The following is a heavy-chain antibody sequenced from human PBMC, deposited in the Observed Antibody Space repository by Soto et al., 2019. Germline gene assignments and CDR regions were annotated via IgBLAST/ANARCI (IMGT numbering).Heavy chain of an antibody. CDR1: GYTVNKYW. J-gene: IGHJ3*02. Sequence: GESLKISCKCSGYTVNKYWIAWVRQMPGQGLEWMGIIYPGDSDTTYSPSVQGHVTISVDESIDTAYLQWASLEASDTAMYYCARQKLWMATINNDAFDIWGQGTMVTVSS. CDR3: ARQKLWMATINNDAFDI. CDR2: IYPGDSDT. D-gene: IGHD2-21*01. V-gene: IGHV5-51*01.